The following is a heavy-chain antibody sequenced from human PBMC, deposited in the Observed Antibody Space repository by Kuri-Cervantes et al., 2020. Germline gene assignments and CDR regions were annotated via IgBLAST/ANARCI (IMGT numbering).Heavy chain of an antibody. CDR2: IYWDDDK. V-gene: IGHV2-5*02. Sequence: SGPTLVKPTQTLTLTCSFSGSSLSARGVGVGWIRQPPGKALEWLALIYWDDDKRYSPSLKNRLTITKDTSKNQVVLTMTNMDPVDTATYYCARIRVRVYGGYHFDYWGQGALVTVSS. CDR3: ARIRVRVYGGYHFDY. CDR1: GSSLSARGVG. D-gene: IGHD5-12*01. J-gene: IGHJ4*02.